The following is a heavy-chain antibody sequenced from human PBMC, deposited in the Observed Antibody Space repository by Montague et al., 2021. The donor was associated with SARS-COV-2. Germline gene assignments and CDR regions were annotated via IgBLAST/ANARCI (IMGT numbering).Heavy chain of an antibody. CDR1: GGSISNYY. D-gene: IGHD2-21*01. CDR3: ARGGGDYNYGLDV. J-gene: IGHJ6*02. Sequence: SETLSLTCTVSGGSISNYYWSWIRQPPGRGLEWIGYIYCSGSTDYSPSLKSRVTISLDTSKNQFSLKVISVTAADTAVYYCARGGGDYNYGLDVWAQGPRSPSP. V-gene: IGHV4-59*01. CDR2: IYCSGST.